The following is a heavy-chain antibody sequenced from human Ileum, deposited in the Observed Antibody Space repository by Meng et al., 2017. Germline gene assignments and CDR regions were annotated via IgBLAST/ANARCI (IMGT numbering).Heavy chain of an antibody. Sequence: VQVPQWGAGLLKPSETLSLTCAVYGGSFSGYYWSWIRQPPGKGLEWIGEINHSGSTNYNPSLKSRVTISVDTSKNQFSLKLSSVTAADTAVYYCARGGHDSSGYYSFDYWGQGTLVTVSS. CDR1: GGSFSGYY. CDR3: ARGGHDSSGYYSFDY. V-gene: IGHV4-34*02. CDR2: INHSGST. J-gene: IGHJ4*02. D-gene: IGHD3-22*01.